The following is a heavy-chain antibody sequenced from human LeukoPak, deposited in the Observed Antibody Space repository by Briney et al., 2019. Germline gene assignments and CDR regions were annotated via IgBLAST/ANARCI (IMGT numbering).Heavy chain of an antibody. J-gene: IGHJ4*02. CDR1: GFTFSDYY. CDR3: ARSTGYSYGYRLDY. V-gene: IGHV3-11*06. Sequence: GGSLRLSCAASGFTFSDYYMSWIRQAPGQGLEWVSYISSGSSYTNYADSVEGRFTISRDNAKNSLYLQMNSLRAEDTAVYYCARSTGYSYGYRLDYWGQGTLVTVSS. CDR2: ISSGSSYT. D-gene: IGHD5-18*01.